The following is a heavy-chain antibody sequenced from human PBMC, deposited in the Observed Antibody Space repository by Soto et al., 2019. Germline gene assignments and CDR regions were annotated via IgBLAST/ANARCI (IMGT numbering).Heavy chain of an antibody. CDR2: VSTVGQST. D-gene: IGHD3-10*01. Sequence: PGGSLRLSCAASGFTFIDYAMSWVRQAPGKGLEWVATVSTVGQSTFSADSVKGRFTISRDNSKNTLYLQMSSLRVDDTAFYFCAKGGSFGRILDTWGRGTLVTVSS. V-gene: IGHV3-23*01. CDR1: GFTFIDYA. CDR3: AKGGSFGRILDT. J-gene: IGHJ5*02.